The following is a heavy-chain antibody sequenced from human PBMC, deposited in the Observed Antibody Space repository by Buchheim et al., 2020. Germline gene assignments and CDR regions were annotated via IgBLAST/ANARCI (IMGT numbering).Heavy chain of an antibody. J-gene: IGHJ4*02. CDR3: ARTFPFDY. CDR2: VNAGNGNT. Sequence: QVQLVQSGAEVRKPGASVKISCKASGYSFISFAIHWVRQAPGQGLEWMGWVNAGNGNTGYSQNFQGRVSINADKTVSPAYMELKSLTSEDTAVYYCARTFPFDYWGQGTL. V-gene: IGHV1-3*01. CDR1: GYSFISFA. D-gene: IGHD3-3*02.